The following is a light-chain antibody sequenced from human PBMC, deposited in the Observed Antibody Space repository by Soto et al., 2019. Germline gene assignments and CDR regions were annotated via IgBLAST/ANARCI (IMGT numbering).Light chain of an antibody. CDR1: QTISSF. Sequence: EIVLTQSPATLSLSPGERATLSCRASQTISSFLTWYQQKPGQAPRLLIYGASNRATGIPARFSGSGSGTDFTLTISSLEPEDFAVYYCQQRSDWPLTFGPGTKVDIK. J-gene: IGKJ3*01. CDR2: GAS. V-gene: IGKV3-11*01. CDR3: QQRSDWPLT.